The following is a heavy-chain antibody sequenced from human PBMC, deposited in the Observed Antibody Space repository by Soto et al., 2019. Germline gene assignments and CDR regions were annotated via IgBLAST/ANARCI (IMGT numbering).Heavy chain of an antibody. CDR1: GFTFSSYA. J-gene: IGHJ3*02. CDR3: AREAEELRFAFDI. CDR2: ISYDGSNK. Sequence: QVQLVESGGGVVQPGRSLRLSCAASGFTFSSYAMHWVRQAPGKGLEWVAVISYDGSNKYYADSVKGRFTISRDNSKNTLYLQMNSLRAEDTAVYYCAREAEELRFAFDIWGQGTMVTVSS. D-gene: IGHD1-26*01. V-gene: IGHV3-30-3*01.